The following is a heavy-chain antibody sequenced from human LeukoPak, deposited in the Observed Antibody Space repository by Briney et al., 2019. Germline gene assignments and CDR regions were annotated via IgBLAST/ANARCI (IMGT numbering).Heavy chain of an antibody. CDR1: GFTFSNAW. Sequence: PGGSLRLSCAASGFTFSNAWMSWVRQAPGKGLEWVSYISSSSSTIYYADSVKGRFTISRDNAKNSLYLQMNSLRAEDTAVYYCARGRGERRYCSSTSCLGAFDIWGQGTMVTVSS. CDR3: ARGRGERRYCSSTSCLGAFDI. V-gene: IGHV3-48*01. CDR2: ISSSSSTI. D-gene: IGHD2-2*01. J-gene: IGHJ3*02.